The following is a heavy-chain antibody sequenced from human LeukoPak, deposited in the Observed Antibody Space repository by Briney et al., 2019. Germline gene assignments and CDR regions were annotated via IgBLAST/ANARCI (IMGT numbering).Heavy chain of an antibody. CDR3: ARTYYYDSSGYLTYYFDY. CDR2: INWNGGSI. V-gene: IGHV3-20*04. J-gene: IGHJ4*02. Sequence: GGSLRLSCAASGFTFDDYGMSWVRQAPGKGLEWVSGINWNGGSIGYADSVKGRFTISRDNAKNSLYLQMNSLRAEDTALYYCARTYYYDSSGYLTYYFDYWGQGTLVTVSS. D-gene: IGHD3-22*01. CDR1: GFTFDDYG.